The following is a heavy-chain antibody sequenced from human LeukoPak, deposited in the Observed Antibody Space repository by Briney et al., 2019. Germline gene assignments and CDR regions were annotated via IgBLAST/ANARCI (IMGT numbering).Heavy chain of an antibody. J-gene: IGHJ6*02. V-gene: IGHV1-2*04. D-gene: IGHD5-18*01. CDR1: GYTFSNRD. CDR3: ARGRGDTAMAPYYYYGMGV. CDR2: MNPNSGGT. Sequence: ASVKVSCKASGYTFSNRDINWVRQVPGHGLEWMGWMNPNSGGTNCAQKFQGWVTMTRDTSISTAYMELSRLRSDDTAVYYCARGRGDTAMAPYYYYGMGVWGQGTTVTVSS.